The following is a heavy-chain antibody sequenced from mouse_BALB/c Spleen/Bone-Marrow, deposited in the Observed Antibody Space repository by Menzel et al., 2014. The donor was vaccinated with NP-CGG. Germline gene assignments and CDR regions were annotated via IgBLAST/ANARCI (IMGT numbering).Heavy chain of an antibody. J-gene: IGHJ1*01. Sequence: EVQLQQSGTVLARPGASVKMSCKASGYSFTSYWMHWVKERPGQGLEWIGAIYPGNSDTSYNQKFEGKAKLTAFTSASSAYMELRSLTNKDSAAYYCARGLRWCFDVWGAGTTVTVSS. CDR2: IYPGNSDT. V-gene: IGHV1-5*01. CDR1: GYSFTSYW. CDR3: ARGLRWCFDV. D-gene: IGHD1-1*01.